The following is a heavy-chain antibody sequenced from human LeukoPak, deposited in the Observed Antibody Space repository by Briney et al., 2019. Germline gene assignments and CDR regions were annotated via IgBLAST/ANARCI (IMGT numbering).Heavy chain of an antibody. V-gene: IGHV3-30*01. CDR2: ISYDGSNK. CDR1: GFTFSSYA. Sequence: PGGSLRLSCAASGFTFSSYAMHWVRQAPGKGLEGVAVISYDGSNKYYADSVKGRFTISRDNSKNTLYLQMNSLRAEDTAVYYCARVSVEGYWGQGTLVTVSS. CDR3: ARVSVEGY. J-gene: IGHJ4*02.